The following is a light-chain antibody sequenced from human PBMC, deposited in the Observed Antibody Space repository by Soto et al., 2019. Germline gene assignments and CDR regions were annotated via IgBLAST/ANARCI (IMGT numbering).Light chain of an antibody. J-gene: IGLJ2*01. CDR1: SSDVGGYNY. CDR3: SSYTSSTTLSVV. CDR2: GVT. Sequence: QSALTQPASVSGSPGQSITISCTGTSSDVGGYNYVSWYQQHPGKAPKLMIYGVTNRPSWVSNRFSGSKSGNTASLTISGRKAEDEADYYCSSYTSSTTLSVVFGGGTKLTVL. V-gene: IGLV2-14*01.